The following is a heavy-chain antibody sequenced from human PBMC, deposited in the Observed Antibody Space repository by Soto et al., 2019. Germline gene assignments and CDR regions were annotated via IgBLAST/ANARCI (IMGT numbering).Heavy chain of an antibody. CDR2: IYASGGT. J-gene: IGHJ4*02. CDR1: GGSISSYY. CDR3: ARGRRDGYSAYYFDY. Sequence: SETLSLTCTVSGGSISSYYWSWIRQPRGKGLEWVGFIYASGGTTYNPSLKTRVTMSLERTKNQFSLKLNSVTAADTAVYYCARGRRDGYSAYYFDYWGRGTLVTVSS. V-gene: IGHV4-4*09. D-gene: IGHD4-4*01.